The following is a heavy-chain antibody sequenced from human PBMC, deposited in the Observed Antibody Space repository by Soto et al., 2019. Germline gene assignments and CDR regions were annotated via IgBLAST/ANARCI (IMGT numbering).Heavy chain of an antibody. CDR1: GFTFS. V-gene: IGHV3-30-3*01. Sequence: QVQLVESGGGVVQPGRSLRLSCAASGFTFSMHWVRQAPGKGLEWVAVISYDGGNKNYADSVRGRFTISRDNSNKTLYLQMSSLRPEDTALYYCARDRFASSWSYFEYWGQGTRVTVSS. J-gene: IGHJ4*02. D-gene: IGHD6-13*01. CDR2: ISYDGGNK. CDR3: ARDRFASSWSYFEY.